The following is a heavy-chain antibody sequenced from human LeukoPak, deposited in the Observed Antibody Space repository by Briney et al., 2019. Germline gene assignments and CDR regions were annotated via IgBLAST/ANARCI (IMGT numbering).Heavy chain of an antibody. CDR1: GYAITSGGFS. CDR2: IYDRGPA. J-gene: IGHJ5*01. V-gene: IGHV4-30-2*01. CDR3: TRSRQASGLFNS. Sequence: PSQTLSLTCTVSGYAITSGGFSWNWIRQPPGKGLEWIGCIYDRGPAYYNPSLKSRFTISVDRPKNQFFLNVTSLTAADTAVYYCTRSRQASGLFNSWGQGTLVVVSS. D-gene: IGHD3-10*01.